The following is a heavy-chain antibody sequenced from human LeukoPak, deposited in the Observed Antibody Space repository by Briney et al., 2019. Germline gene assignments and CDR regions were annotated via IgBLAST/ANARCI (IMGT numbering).Heavy chain of an antibody. D-gene: IGHD4-17*01. J-gene: IGHJ6*02. CDR3: AGGGFDGDYDPLGLDYGMDV. CDR2: IYHDGNT. V-gene: IGHV4-4*02. Sequence: SETLSLTCGVSGGSINSGDWWTWVRQPPGKGLEWIGEIYHDGNTYYNPSLKSRVTISVDTSKNQFSLKLSSVTAADTAVYYCAGGGFDGDYDPLGLDYGMDVWGQGTTVTVSS. CDR1: GGSINSGDW.